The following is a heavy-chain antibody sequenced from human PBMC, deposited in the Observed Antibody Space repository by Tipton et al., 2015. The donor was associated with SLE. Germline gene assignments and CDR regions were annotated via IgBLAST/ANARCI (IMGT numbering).Heavy chain of an antibody. J-gene: IGHJ4*02. CDR1: GFTFSSYS. V-gene: IGHV3-21*01. Sequence: SLRLSCAASGFTFSSYSMNWVRQAPGKGLEWVSSISSSSSYIYYADSVKGRFTISRDNAKNSLYLQMNSLRAEDTAVYYCARVDTAWGYYFDYWGQGTLVTVSS. D-gene: IGHD5-18*01. CDR3: ARVDTAWGYYFDY. CDR2: ISSSSSYI.